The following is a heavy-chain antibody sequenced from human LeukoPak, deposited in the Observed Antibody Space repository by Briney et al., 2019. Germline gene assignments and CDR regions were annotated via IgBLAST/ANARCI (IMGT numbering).Heavy chain of an antibody. CDR2: IYYSGST. CDR3: ASTDISHGYYFDY. V-gene: IGHV4-59*01. Sequence: SETLSLTCTVSGGSISSYYWSWIRQPPGKGLEWIGYIYYSGSTNYIPSLKSRVTISVDTSKNQFSLKLSSVTAADTAVYYCASTDISHGYYFDYWGQGTLVTVSS. D-gene: IGHD3-9*01. J-gene: IGHJ4*02. CDR1: GGSISSYY.